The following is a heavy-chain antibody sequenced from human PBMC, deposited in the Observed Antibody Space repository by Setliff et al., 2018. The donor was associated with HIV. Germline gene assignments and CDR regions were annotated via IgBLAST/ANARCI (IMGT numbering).Heavy chain of an antibody. V-gene: IGHV1-8*01. CDR3: ARKVGITTYYYSSGSIKGALDV. CDR1: GYALTTYD. Sequence: ASVKVSCKAPGYALTTYDINWVRQATGQGLEWMGWMNPKTGNTVYEQKFQGRVTMSRDTSIDTAYMELSSLRSEDTDVYYCARKVGITTYYYSSGSIKGALDVWGQGTKVTVSS. J-gene: IGHJ6*02. D-gene: IGHD3-10*01. CDR2: MNPKTGNT.